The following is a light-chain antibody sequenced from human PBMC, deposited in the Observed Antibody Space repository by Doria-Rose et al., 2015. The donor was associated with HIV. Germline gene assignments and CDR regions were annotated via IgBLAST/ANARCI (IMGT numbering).Light chain of an antibody. V-gene: IGKV4-1*01. CDR2: WAS. CDR1: QSLLYTSKNY. Sequence: DIRVTQSPESLGMSLGERATLNCKSNQSLLYTSKNYLAWYQQKPGQPPKLVIYWASTRQFRVPARFSGSRSWTDFTLTISSLEAEDVAVYYCQQYYDTPSFGPGTTVDIK. CDR3: QQYYDTPS. J-gene: IGKJ3*01.